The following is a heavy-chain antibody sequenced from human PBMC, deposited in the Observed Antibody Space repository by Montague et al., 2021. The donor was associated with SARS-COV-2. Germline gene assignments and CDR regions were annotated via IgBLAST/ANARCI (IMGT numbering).Heavy chain of an antibody. J-gene: IGHJ4*02. CDR2: ISSTGSTI. D-gene: IGHD2-8*01. V-gene: IGHV3-48*03. CDR3: ASRAPTRIVLMVYAIGGYFDY. Sequence: RSLSLSASGFTFSSYEMNWVRQAPGKGLEWVSYISSTGSTIFYADSVKGRFTISRDNAKNSLYLQMNSLRAEDTAVYYCASRAPTRIVLMVYAIGGYFDYWGQGTLVTVSS. CDR1: GFTFSSYE.